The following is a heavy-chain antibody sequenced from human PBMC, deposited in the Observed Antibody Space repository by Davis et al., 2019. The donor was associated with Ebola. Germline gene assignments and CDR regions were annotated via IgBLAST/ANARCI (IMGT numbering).Heavy chain of an antibody. J-gene: IGHJ3*02. CDR3: AGRYSGSYYLTAFDI. D-gene: IGHD1-26*01. Sequence: ASVKVSCKASGYTFTNYDINWVRQATGQGLEWMGWMNPNSGNTGYAQKFQGRITMTRNISISTAYMELSSLRSEDTAVYYCAGRYSGSYYLTAFDIWGQGTMVTVSS. CDR2: MNPNSGNT. CDR1: GYTFTNYD. V-gene: IGHV1-8*01.